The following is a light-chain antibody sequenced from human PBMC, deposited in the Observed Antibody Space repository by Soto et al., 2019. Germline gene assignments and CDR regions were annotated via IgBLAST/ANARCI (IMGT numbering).Light chain of an antibody. CDR3: SSYTSSSINV. CDR2: EVS. CDR1: SSDVGGYNY. J-gene: IGLJ1*01. Sequence: QSALTQPASVSGSPGQSITISCTGTSSDVGGYNYVSWYQQHPGKAPKLMIYEVSNRPSGVSNRFSGSKSGNTASLTISGLQAEDEADYYCSSYTSSSINVFGTGTKLT. V-gene: IGLV2-14*01.